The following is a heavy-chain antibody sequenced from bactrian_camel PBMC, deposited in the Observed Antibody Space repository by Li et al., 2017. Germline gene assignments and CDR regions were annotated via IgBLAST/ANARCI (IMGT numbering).Heavy chain of an antibody. CDR2: ISSDGTT. V-gene: IGHV3S53*01. Sequence: HVQLVESGGGSVQHGGSLRLSCQYSTDGYSGYAFAWFRQTPRKYREGVAVISSDGTTVYTESAKGRFTISKVHDDESAKSIVYLTMSNLKPDDTALYTCAAQRYCWTRPLSPSTQYDYWGQGTQVTVS. CDR1: TDGYSGYA. CDR3: AAQRYCWTRPLSPSTQYDY. D-gene: IGHD1*01. J-gene: IGHJ4*01.